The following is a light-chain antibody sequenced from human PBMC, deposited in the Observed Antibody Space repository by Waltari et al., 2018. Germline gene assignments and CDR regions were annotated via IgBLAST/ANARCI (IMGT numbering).Light chain of an antibody. CDR1: SSDVRGHNI. CDR2: DVS. Sequence: QSALTPPASVSRSPVQSLPISCTGPSSDVRGHNIVPWYQQHPGKAPNHMIYDVSNRPSGVSNRFPGSKSGNTASLTISGRQAEDEADYYCSSYTSSSTLVVFGGGTKLTVL. CDR3: SSYTSSSTLVV. V-gene: IGLV2-14*03. J-gene: IGLJ2*01.